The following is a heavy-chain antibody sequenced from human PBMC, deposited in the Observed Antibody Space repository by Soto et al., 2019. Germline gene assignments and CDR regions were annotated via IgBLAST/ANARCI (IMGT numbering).Heavy chain of an antibody. CDR3: ARGSCGGDCPLDY. CDR2: SIPNFGTV. J-gene: IGHJ4*02. D-gene: IGHD2-21*02. Sequence: QVQLVQSGAEVKKPGSSVKVSCKASGGTFSRYAISWVRQAPGQGLGWMGGSIPNFGTVNYSQKFQGRVTIIADESTSTAYMELSSLRSEDTAVYYCARGSCGGDCPLDYWGQGTLVTVSS. V-gene: IGHV1-69*01. CDR1: GGTFSRYA.